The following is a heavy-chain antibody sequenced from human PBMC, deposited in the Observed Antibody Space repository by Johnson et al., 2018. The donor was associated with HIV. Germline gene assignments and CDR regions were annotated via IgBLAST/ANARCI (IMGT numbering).Heavy chain of an antibody. CDR3: ARDPTTHYSRLTGDFGAFDI. V-gene: IGHV3-20*04. J-gene: IGHJ3*02. CDR2: VNWNGEST. Sequence: VQLVESGGGVVRPGGSLRLSCEGSGFTFDDYGMSWVRQAPGKGLEWGSGVNWNGESTGYADSVKGRFSISKDTVKNSLSLQMNSLRAEDTAFYYCARDPTTHYSRLTGDFGAFDIWGQGTMVIVSS. CDR1: GFTFDDYG. D-gene: IGHD1-20*01.